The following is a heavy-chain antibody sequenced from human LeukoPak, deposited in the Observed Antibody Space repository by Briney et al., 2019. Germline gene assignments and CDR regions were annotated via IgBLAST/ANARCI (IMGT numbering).Heavy chain of an antibody. CDR3: ARVSYYGSGSYYVYYYYMNV. CDR2: IYYSGST. CDR1: GGSISSRSYY. D-gene: IGHD3-10*01. Sequence: SETLSLTCTVSGGSISSRSYYWGWIRQPPGNGLAWIGRIYYSGSTYYNPSLTSRVTISVDTSKNQFSLKLSSVTAADTAVYYCARVSYYGSGSYYVYYYYMNVWGKGTTVTVSS. J-gene: IGHJ6*03. V-gene: IGHV4-39*07.